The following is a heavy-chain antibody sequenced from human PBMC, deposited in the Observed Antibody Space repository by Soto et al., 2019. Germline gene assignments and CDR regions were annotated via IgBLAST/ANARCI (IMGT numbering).Heavy chain of an antibody. CDR1: GFTFTRYS. Sequence: GGSLRLSCAASGFTFTRYSMNWVRQAPGKGLEWVSSISSTTNHIYYGDSMKGRFTISRDNAKNSLYLEMNSLRAEDTAVYYCARESEDLTSNFGYWGQGTLVTVSS. CDR2: ISSTTNHI. J-gene: IGHJ4*02. CDR3: ARESEDLTSNFGY. V-gene: IGHV3-21*06.